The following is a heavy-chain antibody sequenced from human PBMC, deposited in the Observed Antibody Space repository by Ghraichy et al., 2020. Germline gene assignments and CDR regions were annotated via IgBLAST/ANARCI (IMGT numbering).Heavy chain of an antibody. J-gene: IGHJ3*02. Sequence: GGSLRLSCAASGFTFSTYAMSWVRQAPGKGLEWVSVISGSGGSTYYADSVKGRFTISRDNSKNTLDLQMNSLRAEDTAVYYCAKDRRDGYNARAFDIWGQGTMVTVSS. D-gene: IGHD5-24*01. V-gene: IGHV3-23*01. CDR2: ISGSGGST. CDR1: GFTFSTYA. CDR3: AKDRRDGYNARAFDI.